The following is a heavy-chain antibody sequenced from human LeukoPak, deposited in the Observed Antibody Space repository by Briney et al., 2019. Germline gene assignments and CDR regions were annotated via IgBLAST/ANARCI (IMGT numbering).Heavy chain of an antibody. Sequence: GGSLRLSCAASGFTFSSYAMSWVRQAPGKGLEWVSAISGSGGSTYYADSVKGRFTISRDDSKNTLYLQMNSLRAEDTAVYYCAKDRGVAYCGGDCYPRWYFDLWGRGTLVTVSS. D-gene: IGHD2-21*01. CDR1: GFTFSSYA. CDR3: AKDRGVAYCGGDCYPRWYFDL. J-gene: IGHJ2*01. V-gene: IGHV3-23*01. CDR2: ISGSGGST.